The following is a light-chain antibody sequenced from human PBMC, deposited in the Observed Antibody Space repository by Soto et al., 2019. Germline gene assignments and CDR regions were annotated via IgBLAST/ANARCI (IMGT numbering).Light chain of an antibody. J-gene: IGLJ3*02. CDR2: EVR. V-gene: IGLV2-14*01. CDR1: SSDVGGYNY. CDR3: SSYTSSRTGV. Sequence: QSALTQPASVSGSPGQSITISCTGTSSDVGGYNYVSWYQQHPGKAPKLIIYEVRLRPSGVSTRFSGSKSGNTASLTISGLQAEDEADYYCSSYTSSRTGVFGGGTKLTVL.